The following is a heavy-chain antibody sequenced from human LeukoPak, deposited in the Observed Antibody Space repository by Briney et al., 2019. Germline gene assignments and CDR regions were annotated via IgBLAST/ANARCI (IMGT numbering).Heavy chain of an antibody. V-gene: IGHV1-69*06. J-gene: IGHJ4*02. CDR2: IIPIFGTA. Sequence: SVKVSCKASGGTFSSYAISWVRQAPGQGLEWMGGIIPIFGTANYAQKFQGRVTITADKSTSTAYMELSSLRSEDTAVYYCARGRGRQQLVREGSVGTHFDYWGQGTLVTVSS. CDR3: ARGRGRQQLVREGSVGTHFDY. D-gene: IGHD6-6*01. CDR1: GGTFSSYA.